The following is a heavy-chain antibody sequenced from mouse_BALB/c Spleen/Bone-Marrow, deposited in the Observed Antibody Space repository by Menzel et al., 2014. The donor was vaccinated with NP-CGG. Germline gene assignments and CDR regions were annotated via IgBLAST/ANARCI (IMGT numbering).Heavy chain of an antibody. Sequence: EVQLQQSGTVLARPGAAVKMSCKASGYTFSNYWMHWVKQRPGQGLKWIGTIYPGNSDTTYNQKFKGKAKLTAVTSTSTAYMELSSLTNEDSAVYYCTTLARSDFDYWGPGTTLTVSS. CDR2: IYPGNSDT. V-gene: IGHV1-5*01. D-gene: IGHD3-1*01. J-gene: IGHJ2*01. CDR1: GYTFSNYW. CDR3: TTLARSDFDY.